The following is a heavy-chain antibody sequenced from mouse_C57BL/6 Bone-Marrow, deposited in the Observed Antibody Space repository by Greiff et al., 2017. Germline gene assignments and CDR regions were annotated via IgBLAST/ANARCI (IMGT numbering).Heavy chain of an antibody. Sequence: EVKLVASGGGLVQPGGSLSLSCAASGFTFTDYYMSWVRQPPGKALEWLGFIRNKANGYTTEYSASVKGRFTISRDNSQSILYLQMNALRAEDSATYYCARYGGTGYFDYWGQGTTLTVSS. CDR2: IRNKANGYTT. D-gene: IGHD3-3*01. J-gene: IGHJ2*01. CDR3: ARYGGTGYFDY. V-gene: IGHV7-3*01. CDR1: GFTFTDYY.